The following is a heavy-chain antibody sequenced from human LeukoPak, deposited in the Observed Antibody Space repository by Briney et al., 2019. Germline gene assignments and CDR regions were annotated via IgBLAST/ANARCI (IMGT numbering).Heavy chain of an antibody. CDR1: GYSFTSYW. CDR2: IYPGDSDT. Sequence: GESLQISCKGSGYSFTSYWIGWVRQMPGKGLEWMGIIYPGDSDTRYSPSFQGQVTISADKSISTAYLQWSSLKASDTAMYYCARHTIYDYDSSGYYTGSDAFDIWGQGTMVTVSS. J-gene: IGHJ3*02. D-gene: IGHD3-22*01. V-gene: IGHV5-51*01. CDR3: ARHTIYDYDSSGYYTGSDAFDI.